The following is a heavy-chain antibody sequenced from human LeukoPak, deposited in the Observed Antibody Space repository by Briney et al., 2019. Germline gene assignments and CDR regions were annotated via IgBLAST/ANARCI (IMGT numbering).Heavy chain of an antibody. CDR3: ARDNGIAAAGTPYFDY. V-gene: IGHV3-7*01. CDR1: GFTFSSYW. CDR2: IRQDGSEK. D-gene: IGHD6-13*01. J-gene: IGHJ4*02. Sequence: GGSLRLSCAASGFTFSSYWMSWVRPAPGKGLEWVASIRQDGSEKYYVDSVKGRFTISRDNAKNSLYLQMNSLRAEDTAVYYCARDNGIAAAGTPYFDYWGQGTLVTVSS.